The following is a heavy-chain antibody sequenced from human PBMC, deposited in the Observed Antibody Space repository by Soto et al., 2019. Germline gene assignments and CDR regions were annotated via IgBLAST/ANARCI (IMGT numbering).Heavy chain of an antibody. CDR3: AMRSGTAMASDYYYYYGRDV. D-gene: IGHD5-18*01. Sequence: QVQLVQSGAAVKKPGSSVKVSCKASGGTFSSYAISWVRQSPGQGLEWMGGIIPIFGTANYAQKFQGRVTITANKSTSTASMERSSLRSEDTAVYYCAMRSGTAMASDYYYYYGRDVWFQGTTVTVSS. CDR1: GGTFSSYA. CDR2: IIPIFGTA. V-gene: IGHV1-69*06. J-gene: IGHJ6*02.